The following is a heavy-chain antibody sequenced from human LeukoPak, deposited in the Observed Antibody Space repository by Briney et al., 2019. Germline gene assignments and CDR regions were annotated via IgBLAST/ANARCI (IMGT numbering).Heavy chain of an antibody. J-gene: IGHJ6*03. D-gene: IGHD3-9*01. CDR2: ISSSGSTI. Sequence: HPGGSLRLSCAASGFTFSSYEMNWVSQAPGKGLEWVSYISSSGSTIYYADSVKGRFTISRDNAKNSLYLQMNSLRAEDTAVYYCTAQLKQYYDILTGYPYYYMDVWGKGTTVTVSS. CDR1: GFTFSSYE. V-gene: IGHV3-48*03. CDR3: TAQLKQYYDILTGYPYYYMDV.